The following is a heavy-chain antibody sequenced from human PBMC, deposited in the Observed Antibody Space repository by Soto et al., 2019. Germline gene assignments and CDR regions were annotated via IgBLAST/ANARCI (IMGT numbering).Heavy chain of an antibody. V-gene: IGHV3-74*01. J-gene: IGHJ4*02. D-gene: IGHD3-10*01. CDR3: ARGTGDYYYNTAANYDY. Sequence: PGGSLRLSCAASGFTFGNYWMHWVRQAPGKGLVWVSRVSSDGSSTTYADSVRGRFTISRDNAENTLYLQMTRLSAEDTAVYYCARGTGDYYYNTAANYDYWGLGTLVTVSS. CDR1: GFTFGNYW. CDR2: VSSDGSST.